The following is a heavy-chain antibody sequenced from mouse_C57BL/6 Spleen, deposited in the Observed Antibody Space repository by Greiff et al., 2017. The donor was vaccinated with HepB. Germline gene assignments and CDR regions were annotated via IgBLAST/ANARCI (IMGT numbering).Heavy chain of an antibody. CDR3: ARGRNLGAWFAY. V-gene: IGHV1-22*01. J-gene: IGHJ3*01. CDR1: GYTFTDYN. Sequence: EVQLQQSGPELVKPGASVKMSCKASGYTFTDYNMHWVKQSHGKSLEWIGYINPNNGGTSYNQKFKGKATLTVNKSSSTAYMELRSLTSEDSAVYYCARGRNLGAWFAYWGQGTLVTVSA. CDR2: INPNNGGT.